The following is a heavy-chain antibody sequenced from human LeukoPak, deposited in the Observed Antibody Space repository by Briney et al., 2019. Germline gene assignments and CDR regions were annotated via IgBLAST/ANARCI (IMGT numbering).Heavy chain of an antibody. D-gene: IGHD6-6*01. V-gene: IGHV4-59*01. Sequence: SETLSLTCTVSGGSISSYYWSWIRQPPGKGLEWIGYIYYSGSTNYNPSPKSRVTISVDTSKNQFSLQLSSVTGADTAVYYCARVGQLGVDYWGQGTLVTVSS. CDR3: ARVGQLGVDY. CDR2: IYYSGST. CDR1: GGSISSYY. J-gene: IGHJ4*02.